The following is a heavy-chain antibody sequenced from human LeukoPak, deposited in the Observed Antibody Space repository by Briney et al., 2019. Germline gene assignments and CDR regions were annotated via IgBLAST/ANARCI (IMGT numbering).Heavy chain of an antibody. CDR3: ATRYDSSGYLEDY. D-gene: IGHD3-22*01. J-gene: IGHJ4*02. CDR1: GFTVSSNY. Sequence: GGSLRLSCAASGFTVSSNYMSWVRQAPGKGLEWVSVIYSGGSTYYADSVKGRFTISRDNSKNTLYLQMNSLRAEDTAVYYCATRYDSSGYLEDYWGQGTLVTVSS. CDR2: IYSGGST. V-gene: IGHV3-53*01.